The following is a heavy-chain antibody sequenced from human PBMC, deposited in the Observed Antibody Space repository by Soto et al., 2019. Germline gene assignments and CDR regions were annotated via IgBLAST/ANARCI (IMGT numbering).Heavy chain of an antibody. CDR3: ARAPGIATGYGMDV. V-gene: IGHV4-34*01. CDR1: GGSFSGYY. CDR2: INHSGST. Sequence: LETLSLTCAFYGGSFSGYYWSLIRQPPGKGLEWIGEINHSGSTNYNPSLKSRVTISVDTSKNQFSLKLSSVTAADTAVYYCARAPGIATGYGMDVWGQGTTVTVSS. J-gene: IGHJ6*02. D-gene: IGHD6-13*01.